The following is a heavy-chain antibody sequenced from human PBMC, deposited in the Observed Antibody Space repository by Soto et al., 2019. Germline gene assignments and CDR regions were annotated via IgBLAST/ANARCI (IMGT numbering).Heavy chain of an antibody. J-gene: IGHJ5*02. V-gene: IGHV4-59*01. D-gene: IGHD2-15*01. CDR2: IYYSGST. CDR3: AREGQYCSGGSCYNLFPFDP. CDR1: GGSISSYH. Sequence: PSETLSLTCTVSGGSISSYHWSWIRQPPGKGLEWIGYIYYSGSTNYNPSLKSRVTISVDTSKNQFSLKLSSVAAADTAVYYCAREGQYCSGGSCYNLFPFDPWGQGTLVTVSS.